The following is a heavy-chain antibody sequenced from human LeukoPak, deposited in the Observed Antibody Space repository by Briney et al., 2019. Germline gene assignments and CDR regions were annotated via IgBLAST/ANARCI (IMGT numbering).Heavy chain of an antibody. CDR2: ISYRGIT. Sequence: SETLSLTCTVSGGSISSYYWSWMRQPPGKGREWIGYISYRGITSYNPSLKSRVTISLDTSKNQFSLRLTSVTAADTAVYYCARDKGCLSRAYAFDIWGPGTIVTVSS. CDR1: GGSISSYY. CDR3: ARDKGCLSRAYAFDI. D-gene: IGHD2-21*01. V-gene: IGHV4-59*01. J-gene: IGHJ3*02.